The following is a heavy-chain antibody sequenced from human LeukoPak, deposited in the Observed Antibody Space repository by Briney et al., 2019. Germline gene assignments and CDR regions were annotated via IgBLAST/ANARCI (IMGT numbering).Heavy chain of an antibody. CDR3: AKDRATYYYDSSGYYYDAFDI. CDR1: GFTFSTNA. V-gene: IGHV3-23*01. Sequence: PGGSLRLSCLTSGFTFSTNAMSWVRQAPGKGLEWISGISGSGASTYYADSVTGRFTISRDNSKNTLYLQMNSLRAEDTAVYYCAKDRATYYYDSSGYYYDAFDIWGQGTMVTVSS. J-gene: IGHJ3*02. CDR2: ISGSGAST. D-gene: IGHD3-22*01.